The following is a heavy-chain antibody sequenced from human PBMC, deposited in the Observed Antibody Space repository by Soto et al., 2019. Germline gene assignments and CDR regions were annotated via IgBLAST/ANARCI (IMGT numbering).Heavy chain of an antibody. V-gene: IGHV1-69*04. CDR2: IVPNPGIT. CDR1: GGTLSSYT. CDR3: ARDKGYCSGASCPDVDY. Sequence: GASVKVSCKSSGGTLSSYTFSLVRQSPGQWLECMVRIVPNPGITNYAQKFQGRITIIVDKSTSTAYMELSSLRSEDTAVYYCARDKGYCSGASCPDVDYWGQGTLVTVSS. D-gene: IGHD2-15*01. J-gene: IGHJ4*02.